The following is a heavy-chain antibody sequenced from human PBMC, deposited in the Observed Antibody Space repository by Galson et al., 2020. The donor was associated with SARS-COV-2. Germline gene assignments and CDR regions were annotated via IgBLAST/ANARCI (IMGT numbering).Heavy chain of an antibody. D-gene: IGHD2-15*01. CDR1: GYSISSGYF. Sequence: SETLSLTCTVSGYSISSGYFWGWIRQPPGKGLEWMGSIYHSGSTYYNPSLKSRVTISVDTSKNQFSLKLSSVTAADTAVYYCATYSVVVVAPTPLRADYWGQGALVTVSS. J-gene: IGHJ4*02. CDR2: IYHSGST. V-gene: IGHV4-38-2*02. CDR3: ATYSVVVVAPTPLRADY.